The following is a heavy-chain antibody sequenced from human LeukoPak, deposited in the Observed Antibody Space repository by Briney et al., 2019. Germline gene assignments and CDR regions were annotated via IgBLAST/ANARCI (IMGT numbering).Heavy chain of an antibody. CDR2: ISSSSSTI. D-gene: IGHD2-15*01. J-gene: IGHJ4*02. V-gene: IGHV3-48*01. Sequence: PGGSLRLSCAASGFTFSSYSMNWVRQAPGKGLEWVSYISSSSSTIYYADSVKGRFTISRDNAKNSLYLQMNSLRAEDTAVYYCARDGLVAALHGEFDYWGQGTLVTVSS. CDR1: GFTFSSYS. CDR3: ARDGLVAALHGEFDY.